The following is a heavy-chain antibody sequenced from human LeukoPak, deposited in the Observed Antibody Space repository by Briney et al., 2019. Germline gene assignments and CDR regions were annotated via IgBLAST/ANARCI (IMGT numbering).Heavy chain of an antibody. J-gene: IGHJ4*02. CDR3: ASTIGDGSGSYYPFDY. D-gene: IGHD3-10*01. CDR2: IYTSGST. Sequence: SETLSLTCTVSGGSISSGSYYWSWIRQPAGKGLQWIGRIYTSGSTNYNPSLKSLVTISVDTSKNQFSLKLSSVTAADTAVYYCASTIGDGSGSYYPFDYWGQGTLVTVSS. CDR1: GGSISSGSYY. V-gene: IGHV4-61*02.